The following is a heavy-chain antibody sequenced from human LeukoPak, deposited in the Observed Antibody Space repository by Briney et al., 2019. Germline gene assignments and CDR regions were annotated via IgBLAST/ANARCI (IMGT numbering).Heavy chain of an antibody. CDR3: ARGYYDSNDSNRSNWFEP. CDR2: LNTDGSST. CDR1: GFTFSSHW. V-gene: IGHV3-74*01. Sequence: QPGGSLRLSCAASGFTFSSHWMHWVRQAPGKGVVWVSRLNTDGSSTVYADSVKGRFTISRDNAKNTLYLQMNSLRAEDTAVYYCARGYYDSNDSNRSNWFEPWGQGTLVTVSS. J-gene: IGHJ5*02. D-gene: IGHD3-22*01.